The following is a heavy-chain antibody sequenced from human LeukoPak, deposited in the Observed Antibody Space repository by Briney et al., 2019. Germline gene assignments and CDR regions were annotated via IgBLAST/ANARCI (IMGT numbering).Heavy chain of an antibody. D-gene: IGHD5-12*01. Sequence: GGSLRLSCAASGFTFSSYAMSWVRQAPGKGLERVSAISGSGGSTYYADSVKGRFTISRDNSKNTLYLQMNSLRAEDTAVYYCAKDRSSGYDSDAFDIWGQGTMVTVSS. CDR1: GFTFSSYA. J-gene: IGHJ3*02. CDR3: AKDRSSGYDSDAFDI. CDR2: ISGSGGST. V-gene: IGHV3-23*01.